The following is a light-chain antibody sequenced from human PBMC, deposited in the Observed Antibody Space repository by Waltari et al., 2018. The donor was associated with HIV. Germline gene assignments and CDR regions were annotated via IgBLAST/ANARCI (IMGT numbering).Light chain of an antibody. CDR1: SSDVVDSNS. CDR3: CSYAGTYTYV. J-gene: IGLJ1*01. V-gene: IGLV2-11*01. Sequence: QSALTQPRSVSGSPGQSVPISCTGTSSDVVDSNSVPWYQQHPGKAPKLMIYDVSKWPSGVPDRFSGSKSGNTASLTISGLQAEDEADYYCCSYAGTYTYVFGTGTKVTVL. CDR2: DVS.